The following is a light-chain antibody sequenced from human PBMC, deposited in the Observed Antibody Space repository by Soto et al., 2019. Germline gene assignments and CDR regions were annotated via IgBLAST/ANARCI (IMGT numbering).Light chain of an antibody. V-gene: IGLV2-14*01. CDR3: SSYTSNNTCV. CDR1: SSDVGGYNY. CDR2: EVS. J-gene: IGLJ1*01. Sequence: QSVLTQPASVSGSPGQSIIISCTGTSSDVGGYNYVSWYQQHPGKAPKLMIYEVSYRPSGVSNRFSGSKSGNTASLTISGLQAEDEADYYCSSYTSNNTCVFGTGTKVTVL.